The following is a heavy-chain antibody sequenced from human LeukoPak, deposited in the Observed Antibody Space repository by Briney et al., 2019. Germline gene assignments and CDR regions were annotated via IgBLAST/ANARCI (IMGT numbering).Heavy chain of an antibody. Sequence: PGRSLRLSCAASGFTFSSYAMRWVRQAPGKGLEWVAVISYDGSNKYYADSVKGRFTISRDNSKNTLYLQMNSLRAEDTAVYYCARDLLSGTPYWGQGTLVTVSS. CDR2: ISYDGSNK. D-gene: IGHD2-15*01. CDR3: ARDLLSGTPY. V-gene: IGHV3-30-3*01. CDR1: GFTFSSYA. J-gene: IGHJ4*02.